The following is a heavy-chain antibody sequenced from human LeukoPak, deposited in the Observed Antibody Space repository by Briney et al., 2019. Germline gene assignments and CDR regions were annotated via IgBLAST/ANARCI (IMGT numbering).Heavy chain of an antibody. V-gene: IGHV1-46*01. CDR2: INPSGGST. D-gene: IGHD5-18*01. J-gene: IGHJ6*02. Sequence: ASVKVSCKASGYTFTSYYMHWVRQAPGQGLEWMGIINPSGGSTSYAQKFQGGVTMTRDTSTSTVYMELSSLRPEDTAVYYCARDPGYSYGTTSHYGMDVWGQGTTVIVSS. CDR3: ARDPGYSYGTTSHYGMDV. CDR1: GYTFTSYY.